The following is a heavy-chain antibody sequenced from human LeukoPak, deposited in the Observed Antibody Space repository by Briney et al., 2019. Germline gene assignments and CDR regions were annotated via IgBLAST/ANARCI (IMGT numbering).Heavy chain of an antibody. D-gene: IGHD6-19*01. J-gene: IGHJ5*02. CDR2: IWYDGSNK. Sequence: PGRSLRLSCAASGFTFSSYRMHWVRQAPGKGLEWVAVIWYDGSNKYYADSVKGRFTISRDNSKNTLYLQMNSLRAEDTAVYYCARDSRHSSVWYGLDPWGQGTLVTVSS. CDR3: ARDSRHSSVWYGLDP. CDR1: GFTFSSYR. V-gene: IGHV3-33*01.